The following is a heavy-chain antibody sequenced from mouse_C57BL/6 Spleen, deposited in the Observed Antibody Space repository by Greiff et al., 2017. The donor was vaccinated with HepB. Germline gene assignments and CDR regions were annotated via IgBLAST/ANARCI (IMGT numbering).Heavy chain of an antibody. Sequence: VQLQQPGAELVRPGSSVKLSCKASGYTFTSYWMHWVKQRPIQGLEWIGNIDPSDSETHYNQKFKDKATLTVDKSSSTAYMQLSSLTSEDSAVYYCAREDSSGYEGFAYWGQGTLVTVSA. CDR3: AREDSSGYEGFAY. CDR2: IDPSDSET. CDR1: GYTFTSYW. J-gene: IGHJ3*01. V-gene: IGHV1-52*01. D-gene: IGHD3-2*02.